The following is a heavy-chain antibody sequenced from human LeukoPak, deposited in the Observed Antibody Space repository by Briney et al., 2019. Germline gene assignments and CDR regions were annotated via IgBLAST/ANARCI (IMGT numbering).Heavy chain of an antibody. V-gene: IGHV3-7*03. CDR3: ARRMPGDAFDV. CDR1: GFTFTTYW. J-gene: IGHJ3*01. Sequence: PGESLRLSCAASGFTFTTYWMSWVRQAPGKGLEWVANIKQDGTEKYYVDSVKGRFTISRDNAKSSLYLQMNSLRAEDTAMYFCARRMPGDAFDVWGQGTMVTVSS. D-gene: IGHD2-2*01. CDR2: IKQDGTEK.